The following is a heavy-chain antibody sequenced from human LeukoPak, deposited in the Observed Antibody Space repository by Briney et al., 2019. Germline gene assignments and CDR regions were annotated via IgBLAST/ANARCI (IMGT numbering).Heavy chain of an antibody. V-gene: IGHV3-49*04. Sequence: PGGSLRLSCTASGFTFAEFGLSWVRQAPGKGLEWVAFSRRTAHGGTQDYAASVQGRFSASRDDSKNVAYLQINSLRVEDTAVYYCATEQQAAQYKWFDSWGQGTLVTVSS. CDR1: GFTFAEFG. CDR2: SRRTAHGGTQ. D-gene: IGHD6-13*01. J-gene: IGHJ5*01. CDR3: ATEQQAAQYKWFDS.